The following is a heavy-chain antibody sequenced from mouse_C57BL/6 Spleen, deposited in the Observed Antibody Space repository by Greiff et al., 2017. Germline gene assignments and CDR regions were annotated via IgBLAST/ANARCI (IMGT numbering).Heavy chain of an antibody. CDR3: AVYSLAY. J-gene: IGHJ4*01. V-gene: IGHV1-54*01. CDR1: GYAFTNYL. D-gene: IGHD2-1*01. CDR2: INPGSGGT. Sequence: QVQLQQSGAELVRPGTSVKVSCKASGYAFTNYLIEWVKQRPGQGLEWIGVINPGSGGTNYNEKFKGKATLTADKSSSTAYMQLSSLTSEDSAVYFCAVYSLAYWGQGTSVTVSS.